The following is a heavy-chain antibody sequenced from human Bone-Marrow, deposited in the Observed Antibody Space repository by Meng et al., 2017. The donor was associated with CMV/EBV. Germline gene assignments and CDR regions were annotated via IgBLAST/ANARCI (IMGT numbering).Heavy chain of an antibody. D-gene: IGHD3-9*01. CDR3: AKDPSPLSDLTGDDY. CDR2: ISGSGGST. Sequence: GESLKISCAASGFTFSDYYMSWIRQAPGKGLEWVSAISGSGGSTYYADSVKGRFTISRDNSKNTLYLQMNSLRAEDTAVYYCAKDPSPLSDLTGDDYWGQGTLVTVSS. V-gene: IGHV3-23*01. J-gene: IGHJ4*02. CDR1: GFTFSDYY.